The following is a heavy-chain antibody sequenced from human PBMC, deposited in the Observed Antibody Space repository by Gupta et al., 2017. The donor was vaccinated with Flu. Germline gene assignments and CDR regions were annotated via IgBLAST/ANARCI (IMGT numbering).Heavy chain of an antibody. V-gene: IGHV4-4*08. CDR2: VFASGST. Sequence: QAQLQESGPGLVMPSETLSLTCAVSGGSLSTQYCACIRQPPGKGLEYFGYVFASGSTNTNPSLKSRGTISADTSEHQFSQNLSSGTAADTAVGYCASGPRTGMVGVVRVYHMDVWGTGTRVTVSS. D-gene: IGHD3-3*01. J-gene: IGHJ6*03. CDR3: ASGPRTGMVGVVRVYHMDV. CDR1: GGSLSTQY.